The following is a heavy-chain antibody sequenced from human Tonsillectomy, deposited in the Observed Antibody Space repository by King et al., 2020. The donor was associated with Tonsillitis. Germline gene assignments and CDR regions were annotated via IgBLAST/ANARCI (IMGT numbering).Heavy chain of an antibody. CDR1: GFTFGSYG. J-gene: IGHJ4*02. CDR3: ARDRAYGLFDF. D-gene: IGHD3-10*01. V-gene: IGHV3-74*01. Sequence: VQLVESGGGLVQPGGSLRLSCADSGFTFGSYGMHWFRKAPGKGLVWFSRINSDVDSTGYADSVKGRFTISRDNAKNMLYLQMNNLRAEDTAVYYCARDRAYGLFDFWGQGTLVSVSS. CDR2: INSDVDST.